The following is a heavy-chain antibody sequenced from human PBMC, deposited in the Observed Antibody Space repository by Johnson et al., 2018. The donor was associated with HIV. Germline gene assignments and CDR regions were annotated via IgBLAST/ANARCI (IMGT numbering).Heavy chain of an antibody. CDR1: GFTFSSYA. V-gene: IGHV3-23*04. CDR3: AKDRIRSTAPDTFDV. CDR2: ICGSGDSA. J-gene: IGHJ3*01. Sequence: VQLVESGGGLVQPGGSLRLSCAASGFTFSSYAMSWVRQAPGKGLEWVSAICGSGDSAYYADSVKGRFTISRDNSKNTLYLQMDSLRAVDTAVFYCAKDRIRSTAPDTFDVWGQGTMVTVSS. D-gene: IGHD5-18*01.